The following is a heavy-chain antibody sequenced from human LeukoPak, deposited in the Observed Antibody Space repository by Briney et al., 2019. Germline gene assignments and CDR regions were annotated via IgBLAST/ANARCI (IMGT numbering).Heavy chain of an antibody. V-gene: IGHV3-21*01. J-gene: IGHJ3*02. CDR1: GYTFSSYS. Sequence: PGGSLRLSCAASGYTFSSYSMNWVRQAPGKGLEWVSSISSGSTYMYYADSVKGRFTISRDNAQNSMYLQMNSLRAEDTAVYYCGRVGGRSKAAKGDAFDIWGQGTMVTVSS. CDR3: GRVGGRSKAAKGDAFDI. D-gene: IGHD6-6*01. CDR2: ISSGSTYM.